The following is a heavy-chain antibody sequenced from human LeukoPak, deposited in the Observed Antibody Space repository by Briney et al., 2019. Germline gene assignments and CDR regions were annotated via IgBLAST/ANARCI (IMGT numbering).Heavy chain of an antibody. CDR2: IYYRGST. CDR1: GGSISSGDYY. D-gene: IGHD6-19*01. J-gene: IGHJ6*03. V-gene: IGHV4-30-4*08. Sequence: PSETLSLTCTVSGGSISSGDYYWRWIRQPPGKGLEWIGYIYYRGSTYYNPSLKSRVTMSVDMSKNQFSLKLSSVTAADTAVYYCAREGSLPSYYYYYMDVWGKGTTVTVSS. CDR3: AREGSLPSYYYYYMDV.